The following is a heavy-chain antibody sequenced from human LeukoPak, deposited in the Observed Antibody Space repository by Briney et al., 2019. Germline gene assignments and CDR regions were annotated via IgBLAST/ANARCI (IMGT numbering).Heavy chain of an antibody. Sequence: PGGSLRLSCAVSGFTFSSYWMHWIRQAPGEGLVWVSRINGDGSSRSYADSVKGRFTISRDNAKNTLYLQMNSLRVEDTAVYYCARGREHSYGPVAVDCWGQGTLVTVSS. D-gene: IGHD5-18*01. J-gene: IGHJ4*02. CDR2: INGDGSSR. V-gene: IGHV3-74*01. CDR3: ARGREHSYGPVAVDC. CDR1: GFTFSSYW.